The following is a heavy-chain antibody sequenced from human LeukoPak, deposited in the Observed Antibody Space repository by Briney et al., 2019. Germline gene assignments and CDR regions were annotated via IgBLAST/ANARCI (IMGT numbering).Heavy chain of an antibody. D-gene: IGHD4-17*01. CDR2: IIPIFGTA. J-gene: IGHJ4*02. CDR3: ARAGAAFYGDYAFDY. V-gene: IGHV1-69*13. Sequence: GVSVKVSCKASGCTFSSYAISWVRQAPGQGLEWMGGIIPIFGTANYAQKFQGRVTITADESTSTAYMELSSLRSEDTAVYYCARAGAAFYGDYAFDYWGQGTLVTVSS. CDR1: GCTFSSYA.